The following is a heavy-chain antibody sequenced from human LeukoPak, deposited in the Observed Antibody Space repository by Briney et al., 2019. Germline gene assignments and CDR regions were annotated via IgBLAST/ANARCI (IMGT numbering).Heavy chain of an antibody. CDR2: IYYSGST. J-gene: IGHJ5*02. Sequence: SETLSLTCTVSGGSISSYYWSWIRQPPGKGLEWIGYIYYSGSTNYNPSLKSRVTISVDTSKNQFSLKLSSVTAADTAVYYRARVGGGYCSSTSCASGFDPWGQGTLVTVSS. V-gene: IGHV4-59*01. CDR3: ARVGGGYCSSTSCASGFDP. D-gene: IGHD2-2*01. CDR1: GGSISSYY.